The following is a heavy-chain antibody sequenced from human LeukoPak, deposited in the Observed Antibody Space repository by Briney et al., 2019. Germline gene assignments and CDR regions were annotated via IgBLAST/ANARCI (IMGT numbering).Heavy chain of an antibody. CDR1: GFTFSTYN. V-gene: IGHV3-21*01. Sequence: GGSLRLSCAASGFTFSTYNMNWVRQAPGKGLEWDSSISSSSSFIYYADSVKGRFTISRDNAKNSLYLQMNSLRAEDTAVYYCARRASLMTGAFDIWGQGTMVTVSS. D-gene: IGHD3-9*01. J-gene: IGHJ3*02. CDR2: ISSSSSFI. CDR3: ARRASLMTGAFDI.